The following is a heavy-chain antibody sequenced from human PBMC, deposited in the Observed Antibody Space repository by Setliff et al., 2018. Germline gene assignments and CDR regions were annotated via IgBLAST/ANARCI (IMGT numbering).Heavy chain of an antibody. D-gene: IGHD3-3*01. V-gene: IGHV1-46*03. CDR2: INPSGGLP. CDR1: GYTLTNYY. Sequence: ASVKVSCKASGYTLTNYYMYWVRQAPGQGLEWMGIINPSGGLPRYAQKFQGRVTMTRDTSTSTVYREVSSLRSEDTAVYYCARDRYYNSWSGPSITAPHDAFDIWGQGTMVTVSS. J-gene: IGHJ3*02. CDR3: ARDRYYNSWSGPSITAPHDAFDI.